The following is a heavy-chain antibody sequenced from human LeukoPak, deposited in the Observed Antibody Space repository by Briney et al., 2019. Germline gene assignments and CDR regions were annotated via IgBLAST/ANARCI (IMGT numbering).Heavy chain of an antibody. CDR1: GYTFTGHY. V-gene: IGHV1-2*02. J-gene: IGHJ3*02. CDR3: ARVSTLGCSSTTCLVFDI. D-gene: IGHD2-2*01. Sequence: ASVKVSCKASGYTFTGHYIHWVRQAPGQGLEWMGWINSNRGGTNYAQNFQGRGTMTRDTSLSTAYMVISSLRSDDTAVYYCARVSTLGCSSTTCLVFDIWGQGTVVTVSS. CDR2: INSNRGGT.